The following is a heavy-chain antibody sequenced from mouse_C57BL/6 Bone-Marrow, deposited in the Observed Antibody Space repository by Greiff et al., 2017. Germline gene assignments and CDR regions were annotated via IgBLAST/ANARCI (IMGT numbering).Heavy chain of an antibody. V-gene: IGHV1-80*01. CDR2: IYPGDGDT. CDR1: GYAFSSYW. J-gene: IGHJ2*01. CDR3: ASRGQDSSGQAFFDY. Sequence: QVHVKQSGAELVKPGASVKISCKASGYAFSSYWMNWVKQRPGKGLEWIGQIYPGDGDTNYNGKFKGKATLTADKSSSTAYMQLSSLTSEDSAVYFCASRGQDSSGQAFFDYGGQGTTLTVSS. D-gene: IGHD3-2*02.